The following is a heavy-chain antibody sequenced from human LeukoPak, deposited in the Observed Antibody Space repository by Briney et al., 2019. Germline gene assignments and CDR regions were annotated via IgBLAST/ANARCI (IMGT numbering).Heavy chain of an antibody. CDR1: GGSVSSSNW. V-gene: IGHV4-4*02. Sequence: SETLSLTCAVSGGSVSSSNWWSWVRQPPGKGLAWIGEIYHSGSTNYNPSLKSRVTISVDTSKNQCSLRLSSVTAADTAVYYCARGGDPHYGMDVWGQGTTVTVSS. J-gene: IGHJ6*02. CDR3: ARGGDPHYGMDV. D-gene: IGHD2-21*01. CDR2: IYHSGST.